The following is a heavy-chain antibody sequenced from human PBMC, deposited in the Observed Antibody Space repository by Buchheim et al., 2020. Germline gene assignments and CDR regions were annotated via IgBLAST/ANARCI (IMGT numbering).Heavy chain of an antibody. CDR1: GYSFISFA. J-gene: IGHJ4*02. D-gene: IGHD3-3*02. CDR3: ARTFPFDY. CDR2: VNAGNGNT. V-gene: IGHV1-3*01. Sequence: QVQLVQSGAEVRKPGASVKISCKASGYSFISFAIRWVRQAPGQGLEWMGWVNAGNGNTGYSQNFQGRVSITADKTASTAYMELKSLTSEDTAVYYCARTFPFDYWGQGTL.